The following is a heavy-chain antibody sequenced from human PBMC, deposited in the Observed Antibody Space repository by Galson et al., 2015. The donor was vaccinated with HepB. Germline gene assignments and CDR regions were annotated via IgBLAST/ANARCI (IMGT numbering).Heavy chain of an antibody. V-gene: IGHV3-21*01. Sequence: SLRLSCAASGFTFSSYSMNWVRQAPGKGLEWVSSISSSSSYIYYADSVKGRFTISRDNAKNSLYLQMNSLRAEDTAVYYCARDPRGYTYGGDAFDIWGQGTMVTVSS. J-gene: IGHJ3*02. CDR3: ARDPRGYTYGGDAFDI. CDR1: GFTFSSYS. CDR2: ISSSSSYI. D-gene: IGHD5-18*01.